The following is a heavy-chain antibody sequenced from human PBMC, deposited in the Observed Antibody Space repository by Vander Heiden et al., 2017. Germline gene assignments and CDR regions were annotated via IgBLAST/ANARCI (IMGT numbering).Heavy chain of an antibody. Sequence: QVQLVQSGAEVKKPGASVKVSCKASGYTSSSYDINWVRQAAGQGREWMGWMNPNSGNTGYAQKFQGRVTMTRSTSISTAYMELSSLTSEDTAVYYCAREGVVVTPIPDPFDIWGQGTMVTVSS. V-gene: IGHV1-8*01. J-gene: IGHJ3*02. CDR1: GYTSSSYD. CDR2: MNPNSGNT. CDR3: AREGVVVTPIPDPFDI. D-gene: IGHD2-21*02.